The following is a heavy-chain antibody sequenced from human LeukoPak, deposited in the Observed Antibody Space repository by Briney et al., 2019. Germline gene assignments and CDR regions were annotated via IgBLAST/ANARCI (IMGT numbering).Heavy chain of an antibody. CDR1: GFTFSNAW. D-gene: IGHD6-19*01. V-gene: IGHV3-15*01. J-gene: IGHJ4*02. Sequence: PGGSLRLSCAASGFTFSNAWMSWVRQAPGKGLEWVGRIKSKTDGGTTDYAAPVKGRFTISRDDSKNTLYLQMNSLKTEDTAVYYCARGSSSGWYSYWGQGTLVTVSS. CDR3: ARGSSSGWYSY. CDR2: IKSKTDGGTT.